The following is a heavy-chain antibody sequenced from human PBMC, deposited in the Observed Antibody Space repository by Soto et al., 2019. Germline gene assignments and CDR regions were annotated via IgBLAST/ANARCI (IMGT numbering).Heavy chain of an antibody. Sequence: EVQLVESGGGLVQPGGSLRLSCAASGFTFNSHWMHWVRQAPGKGLVWVSRIKGDESSTSYADSVKSRFTISRDNAKNTLYLQMNSLRADETAVYYCARGGLGTYLLDYWGQGALVTVSS. CDR2: IKGDESST. D-gene: IGHD3-10*01. V-gene: IGHV3-74*01. CDR1: GFTFNSHW. CDR3: ARGGLGTYLLDY. J-gene: IGHJ4*02.